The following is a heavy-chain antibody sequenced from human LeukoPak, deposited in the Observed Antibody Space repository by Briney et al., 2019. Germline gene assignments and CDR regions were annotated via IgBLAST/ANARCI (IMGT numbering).Heavy chain of an antibody. D-gene: IGHD2-15*01. J-gene: IGHJ4*02. Sequence: PGGSLRLSCAASGFTFSSYAMSWVRQAPGKGLEWVSAISGSGGSTYYADSVKGRFTISRDNSKNTLYLQMNSLRAEDTAVYYCAKSDFHCCGGSCYSPSLEFDYWGQGTLVTVSS. V-gene: IGHV3-23*01. CDR2: ISGSGGST. CDR3: AKSDFHCCGGSCYSPSLEFDY. CDR1: GFTFSSYA.